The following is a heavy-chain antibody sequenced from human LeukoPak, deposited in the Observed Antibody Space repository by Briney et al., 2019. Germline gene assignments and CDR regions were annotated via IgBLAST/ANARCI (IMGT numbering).Heavy chain of an antibody. CDR2: IYYSGST. J-gene: IGHJ4*02. CDR3: ARADFWSGLFDY. Sequence: PSETLSLTCTVSGGSISSYYWSWIRQPPGKGLESIGYIYYSGSTNYNPSLKSRVTISVDTSKNHFSLKLNSVTAADTAVYYCARADFWSGLFDYWGQGTLVTVSS. V-gene: IGHV4-59*08. D-gene: IGHD3-3*01. CDR1: GGSISSYY.